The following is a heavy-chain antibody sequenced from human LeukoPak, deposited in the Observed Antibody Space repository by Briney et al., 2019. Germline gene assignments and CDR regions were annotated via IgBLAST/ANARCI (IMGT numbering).Heavy chain of an antibody. J-gene: IGHJ4*02. Sequence: PSETLSLTCTVSGGSITSSSYYWGWIRQPPGKGLEWIGRIYYSGSTYYNPSPKRRVTLSVDPSKNQFSLTLSSVTAEDTAVYSCARDVHYYGSGRETQPLDYWGQGTLVTVSS. CDR3: ARDVHYYGSGRETQPLDY. CDR1: GGSITSSSYY. V-gene: IGHV4-39*02. D-gene: IGHD3-10*01. CDR2: IYYSGST.